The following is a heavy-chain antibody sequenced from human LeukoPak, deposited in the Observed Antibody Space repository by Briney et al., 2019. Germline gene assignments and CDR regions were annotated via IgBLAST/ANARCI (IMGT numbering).Heavy chain of an antibody. CDR2: ITWNSGSI. V-gene: IGHV3-9*01. CDR1: GFTFNDYA. Sequence: GRSLRLSCAASGFTFNDYAMHWVRQAPGKGLEWVSIITWNSGSIAYADSVKGRFTISRDNAKNSLYLQMNSLRAEDTAVYYCARGPPFDYWGQGTLVTVSS. CDR3: ARGPPFDY. J-gene: IGHJ4*02.